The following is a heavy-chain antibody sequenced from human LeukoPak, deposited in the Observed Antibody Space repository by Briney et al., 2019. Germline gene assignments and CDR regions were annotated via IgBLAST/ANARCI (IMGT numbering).Heavy chain of an antibody. CDR2: FDPEDGET. V-gene: IGHV1-24*01. J-gene: IGHJ3*02. CDR3: ATGWLGSYTGDI. CDR1: GYTLTELS. D-gene: IGHD3-10*01. Sequence: GASVKVSCKVSGYTLTELSMHWVRQAPGKGLEWMGGFDPEDGETIYAQEFQGRVTMTEDTSTDTAYMELSSLRSEDTAVYYCATGWLGSYTGDIWGQGTMVTVSS.